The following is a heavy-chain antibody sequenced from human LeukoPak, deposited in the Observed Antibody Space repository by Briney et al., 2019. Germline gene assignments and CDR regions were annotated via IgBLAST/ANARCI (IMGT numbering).Heavy chain of an antibody. Sequence: ASVNVSCKASGGTFSSYAISWVRQAPGQGLEWMGWINPNSGGTNYAQKFQGRVTMTRDTSISTAYMELSRLRSDDTAVYYCARGDHYDVLTGFQTPSHLSDYWGQGTLVTVSS. CDR3: ARGDHYDVLTGFQTPSHLSDY. CDR1: GGTFSSYA. D-gene: IGHD3-9*01. J-gene: IGHJ4*02. V-gene: IGHV1-2*02. CDR2: INPNSGGT.